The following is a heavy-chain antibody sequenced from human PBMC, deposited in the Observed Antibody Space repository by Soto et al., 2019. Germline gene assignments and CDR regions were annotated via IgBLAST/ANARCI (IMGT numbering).Heavy chain of an antibody. Sequence: EVQLVESGGGLIQPGGSLGVSWEALFFSFSTITLPWAPRAPGKGLEWASVIETAGRTNYAESVKGRFTISRDNAKNTLHLQMNSLRAEDTAVYYCARGATYYDFWSGYYTSYTYYGMDVWGQGTTVTVSS. CDR1: FFSFSTIT. CDR2: IETAGRT. CDR3: ARGATYYDFWSGYYTSYTYYGMDV. J-gene: IGHJ6*02. D-gene: IGHD3-3*01. V-gene: IGHV3-53*01.